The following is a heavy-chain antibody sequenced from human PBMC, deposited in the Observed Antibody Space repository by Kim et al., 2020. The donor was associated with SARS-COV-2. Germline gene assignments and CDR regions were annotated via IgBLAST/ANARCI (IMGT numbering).Heavy chain of an antibody. CDR3: ATSIAAADTYYYYYGMDV. J-gene: IGHJ6*02. Sequence: GGSLRLSCAASGFTFSSYGMHWVRQAPGKGLEWVAVIWYDGSNKYYADSVKGRFTISRDNSKNTLYLQMNSLRAEDTAVYYCATSIAAADTYYYYYGMDVWGQGTTVTVSS. CDR1: GFTFSSYG. CDR2: IWYDGSNK. D-gene: IGHD6-13*01. V-gene: IGHV3-33*01.